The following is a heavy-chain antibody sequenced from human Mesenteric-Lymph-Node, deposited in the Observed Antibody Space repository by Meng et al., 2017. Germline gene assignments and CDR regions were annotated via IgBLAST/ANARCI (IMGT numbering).Heavy chain of an antibody. Sequence: GGSLRLSCAASGFTFSSYSMNWVRQAPGKGLEWVSSISSSSSYIYYADSVKGRFTISRDNAKNSLYLQMNSLRAEDTAVYYCARGATVVTPYDAFDIWGQGTMVTVSS. J-gene: IGHJ3*02. V-gene: IGHV3-21*01. CDR3: ARGATVVTPYDAFDI. D-gene: IGHD4-23*01. CDR1: GFTFSSYS. CDR2: ISSSSSYI.